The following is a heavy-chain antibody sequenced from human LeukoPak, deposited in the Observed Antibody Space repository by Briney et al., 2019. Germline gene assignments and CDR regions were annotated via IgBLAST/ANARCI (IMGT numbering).Heavy chain of an antibody. J-gene: IGHJ5*02. CDR2: IRPDGNEK. D-gene: IGHD2-2*01. Sequence: EGSLRLSCAASGFAFSSYWMTWVRQAPGKGLEWMANIRPDGNEKYYVDSVKGRFTISRDNAKNSLYLQMNSLRAEDTAIYYCARVSIVVVPGSNWFDPWGQGALLTVSS. CDR3: ARVSIVVVPGSNWFDP. V-gene: IGHV3-7*01. CDR1: GFAFSSYW.